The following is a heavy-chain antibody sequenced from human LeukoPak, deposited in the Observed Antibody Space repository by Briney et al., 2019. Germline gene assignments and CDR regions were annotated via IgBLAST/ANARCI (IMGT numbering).Heavy chain of an antibody. Sequence: PGGSLRLSCAASGFTVGSNYMSWVRQAPGKGLEWVSVIYSGGSTYYADSVKGRFTISRDNSKNTLYLQMNSLRAEDTAVYYCAGQYCSSTSCPNDAFDIWGQGTMVTVSS. D-gene: IGHD2-2*01. CDR3: AGQYCSSTSCPNDAFDI. J-gene: IGHJ3*02. V-gene: IGHV3-53*01. CDR2: IYSGGST. CDR1: GFTVGSNY.